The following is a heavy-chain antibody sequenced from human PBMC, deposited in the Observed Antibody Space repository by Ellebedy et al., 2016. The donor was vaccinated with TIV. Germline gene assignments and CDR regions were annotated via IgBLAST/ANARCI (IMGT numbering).Heavy chain of an antibody. J-gene: IGHJ6*02. CDR1: GFTFSSHS. V-gene: IGHV3-21*05. CDR2: ISGNSSDI. Sequence: GESLKISCAASGFTFSSHSVNWVRQAPGKGLEWISYISGNSSDINYADSVKGRFTISRDTAGNSLFLQMNRLRVEDTAVYYCARMGGQWLVRGAYYYDGMDVWGQGTTVIVSS. CDR3: ARMGGQWLVRGAYYYDGMDV. D-gene: IGHD6-19*01.